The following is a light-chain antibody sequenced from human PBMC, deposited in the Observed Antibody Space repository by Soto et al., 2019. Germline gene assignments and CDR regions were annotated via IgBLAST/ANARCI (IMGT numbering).Light chain of an antibody. Sequence: DIVMTQSPLSLPVTPGEPASISCRSSQSLLHSNGYNYLDWYLQKPGQSPQLLIYLGSNRASGVADRFSGSGSGTDFTLKISRVEAEDVGVYHCMQALQTPRTFGQGTKLEIK. J-gene: IGKJ2*01. CDR3: MQALQTPRT. CDR1: QSLLHSNGYNY. V-gene: IGKV2-28*01. CDR2: LGS.